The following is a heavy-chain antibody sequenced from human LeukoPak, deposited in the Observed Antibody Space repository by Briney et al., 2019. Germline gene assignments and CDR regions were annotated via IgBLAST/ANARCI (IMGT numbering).Heavy chain of an antibody. D-gene: IGHD1-26*01. CDR1: GYTFTSYD. Sequence: ASVKVSCKASGYTFTSYDINWVRQATGQGLEWMGWMNPNSGNTGYAQKYQGRVTMTRNTSISTAYMELSSLRSEDTAVYYCARGTWELPYYYYYYYMDVWGKGTTVTISS. J-gene: IGHJ6*03. CDR2: MNPNSGNT. CDR3: ARGTWELPYYYYYYYMDV. V-gene: IGHV1-8*01.